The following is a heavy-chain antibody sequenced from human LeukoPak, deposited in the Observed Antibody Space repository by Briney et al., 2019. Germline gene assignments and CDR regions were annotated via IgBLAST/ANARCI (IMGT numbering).Heavy chain of an antibody. J-gene: IGHJ3*02. D-gene: IGHD3-22*01. CDR1: GGSISSGDYY. V-gene: IGHV4-30-4*08. CDR3: AKQWLRNAFDI. CDR2: IYYSGST. Sequence: SETLSLTCTVSGGSISSGDYYWSWIRQPPGKGLEWIGYIYYSGSTYYNPSLKSRVTISVDTSKNQFSLKLSSVTAADTAVYYCAKQWLRNAFDIWGQGTIVTVSS.